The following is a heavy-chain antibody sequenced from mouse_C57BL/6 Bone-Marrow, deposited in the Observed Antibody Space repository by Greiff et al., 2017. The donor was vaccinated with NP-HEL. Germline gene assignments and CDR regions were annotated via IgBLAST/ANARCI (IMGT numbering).Heavy chain of an antibody. CDR2: INPSTGGT. V-gene: IGHV1-42*01. CDR3: ARGVRPRFAY. Sequence: VQLQQSGPELVKPGASVKISCKASGYSFTGYYMNWVKQSPEKSLEWIGEINPSTGGTTYNQKFKAKATLTVDKSSSTAYMQLKSLTSEDSAVYYCARGVRPRFAYWGQGTLVTVSA. J-gene: IGHJ3*01. CDR1: GYSFTGYY. D-gene: IGHD2-14*01.